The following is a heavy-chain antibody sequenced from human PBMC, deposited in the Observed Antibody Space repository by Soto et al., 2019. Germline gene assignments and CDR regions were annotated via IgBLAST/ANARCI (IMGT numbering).Heavy chain of an antibody. CDR2: ISADNGNT. CDR1: GYTFTNFG. J-gene: IGHJ4*02. V-gene: IGHV1-18*01. D-gene: IGHD1-26*01. CDR3: ARGGTPIDY. Sequence: QVQLVQSGAEVKKPGASVKVSCKDSGYTFTNFGISWVRQAPGQGVAWMGWISADNGNTNYAQNLQGRVTMTTDTSTSTAYMELSSLRSDDTAVYYWARGGTPIDYWGPGTLVTVSS.